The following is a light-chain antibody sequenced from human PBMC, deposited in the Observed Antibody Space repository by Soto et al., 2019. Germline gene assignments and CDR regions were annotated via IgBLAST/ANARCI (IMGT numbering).Light chain of an antibody. Sequence: EIVLTQSPATLSLSPGERATLSCRASQSVSSYLAWYQQKPGQAPRLLIYDASNRATGIQARFSGSGSGADFTLTIRSLEPEDFAVYYCQQYNNWPRTVGQGTKVDIK. CDR1: QSVSSY. V-gene: IGKV3-11*01. J-gene: IGKJ1*01. CDR3: QQYNNWPRT. CDR2: DAS.